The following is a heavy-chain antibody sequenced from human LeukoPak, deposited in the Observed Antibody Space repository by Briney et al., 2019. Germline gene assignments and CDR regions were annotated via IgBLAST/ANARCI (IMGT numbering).Heavy chain of an antibody. CDR2: ISSSGSTI. CDR1: GFTFSSYE. D-gene: IGHD6-19*01. V-gene: IGHV3-48*03. CDR3: ARLASGWYVDY. Sequence: TGGSLRLSCAASGFTFSSYEMNWVRQAPGKGLEWVSYISSSGSTIYYADSVKGRFTISRDNAKNSLYLQMNSLRAEDMAVYYCARLASGWYVDYWGQGTPVTVSS. J-gene: IGHJ4*02.